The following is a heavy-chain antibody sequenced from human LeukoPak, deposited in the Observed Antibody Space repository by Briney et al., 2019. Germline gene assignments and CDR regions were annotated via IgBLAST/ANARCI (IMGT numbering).Heavy chain of an antibody. CDR1: GFTFSSYN. CDR2: ISSSSNYI. CDR3: ARGKTSQNIVTRKTYNWFDP. D-gene: IGHD2/OR15-2a*01. V-gene: IGHV3-21*01. Sequence: KPGGSLRLSCAASGFTFSSYNMNWVRQDPGKGLEWVSSISSSSNYIYYADSVKGRFTISRENAKNSLYLQMKSLRAEDTAVYYCARGKTSQNIVTRKTYNWFDPWGQGTLVNVSS. J-gene: IGHJ5*02.